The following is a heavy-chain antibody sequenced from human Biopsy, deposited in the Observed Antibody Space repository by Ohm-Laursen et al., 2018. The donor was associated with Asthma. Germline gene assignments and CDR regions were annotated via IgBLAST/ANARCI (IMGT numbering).Heavy chain of an antibody. J-gene: IGHJ4*02. Sequence: ASVKVSCKSLGGTFNTYVIGWVRQAPGQGLEWMGGINSVFGSTTYPQKFQDRVTITADDSTSTVYMELSSLRSEATAVYFCARKAGSCISRTCYSLDFWGQGTLVTVSS. CDR1: GGTFNTYV. V-gene: IGHV1-69*13. CDR3: ARKAGSCISRTCYSLDF. CDR2: INSVFGST. D-gene: IGHD2-2*01.